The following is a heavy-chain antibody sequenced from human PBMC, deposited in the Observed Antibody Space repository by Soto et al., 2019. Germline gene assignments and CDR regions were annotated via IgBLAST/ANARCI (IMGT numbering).Heavy chain of an antibody. V-gene: IGHV1-18*04. CDR3: ARGKPFLKWMSSRYYFDF. CDR1: GYTFSTHG. CDR2: ISGYNGNA. J-gene: IGHJ4*02. D-gene: IGHD3-3*02. Sequence: ASVKVSCKSSGYTFSTHGIGWVRQAPGQGLEWMGWISGYNGNANYAQKFQGRVTVTADTSTSTVYMELTTLSSDDTAVYYCARGKPFLKWMSSRYYFDFWGQGTLVTVSS.